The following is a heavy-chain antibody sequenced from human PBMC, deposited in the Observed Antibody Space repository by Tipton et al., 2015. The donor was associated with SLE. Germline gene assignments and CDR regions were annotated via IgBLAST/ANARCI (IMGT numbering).Heavy chain of an antibody. CDR3: ARQGQWLIRGFDP. CDR1: GGSFRGHY. V-gene: IGHV4-34*12. D-gene: IGHD6-19*01. Sequence: TLSLTCAVYGGSFRGHYWTWIRQHPRRGLEWIGEIIHGGKTNYNPALKSRVTISLDASKNQFSLNLTSVTAADAAVYYCARQGQWLIRGFDPWGQGTVVTVSP. J-gene: IGHJ5*02. CDR2: IIHGGKT.